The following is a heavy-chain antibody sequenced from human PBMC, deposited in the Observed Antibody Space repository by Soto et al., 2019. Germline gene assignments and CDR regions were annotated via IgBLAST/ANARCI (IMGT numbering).Heavy chain of an antibody. Sequence: PSETLSLTCAVSGDSITSIYHWACFRHPPRRGLEWVASIYHSGTTYYNPSLKSRVTISVDTSKNQFSLNRSSVTAADSAVYYCARTDNFGYYPHLGQGNLVTVS. V-gene: IGHV4-38-2*01. D-gene: IGHD3-3*01. J-gene: IGHJ4*02. CDR1: GDSITSIYH. CDR3: ARTDNFGYYPH. CDR2: IYHSGTT.